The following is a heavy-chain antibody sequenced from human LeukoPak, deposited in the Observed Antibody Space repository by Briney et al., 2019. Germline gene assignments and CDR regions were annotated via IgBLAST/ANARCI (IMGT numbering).Heavy chain of an antibody. Sequence: GESLKISCEGSGYSFSNYWIGWVRQIPGKVLEWMGIIYPGDYETRYSPAFQGLVTISVDKSISTAYLQWSSLKASDTAMYYCAIPPGYCGNDCSFDHWGQGTLVTVSS. CDR3: AIPPGYCGNDCSFDH. J-gene: IGHJ4*02. D-gene: IGHD2-21*02. CDR1: GYSFSNYW. V-gene: IGHV5-51*01. CDR2: IYPGDYET.